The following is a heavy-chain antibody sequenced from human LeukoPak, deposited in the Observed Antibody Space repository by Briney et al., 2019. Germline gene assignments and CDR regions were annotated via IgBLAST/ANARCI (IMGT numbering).Heavy chain of an antibody. CDR1: GLSFSSYW. Sequence: GGSLRLSCAVSGLSFSSYWMHWVRQAPGKGLVWVSRINRDGSSTTYADSVKGRFTISRDNAKNTLYLQMNSLRAEDTAVYYCARLPLTSSDAFDIWGQGTMVTVSS. J-gene: IGHJ3*02. D-gene: IGHD2-21*02. CDR3: ARLPLTSSDAFDI. CDR2: INRDGSST. V-gene: IGHV3-74*01.